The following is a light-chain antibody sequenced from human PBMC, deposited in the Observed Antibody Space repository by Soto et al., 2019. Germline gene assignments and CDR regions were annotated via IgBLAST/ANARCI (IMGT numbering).Light chain of an antibody. CDR1: QTVRTN. CDR2: DAS. Sequence: EIVLSQSPATLSVSPGERVALSCRASQTVRTNLAWYQQKPGQPPRLLIYDASTRATGVPARFSGSGAGTELTLTISSRQSEDVAVYFCHQYIEYRKIFGQGTKLEIK. J-gene: IGKJ2*01. CDR3: HQYIEYRKI. V-gene: IGKV3-15*01.